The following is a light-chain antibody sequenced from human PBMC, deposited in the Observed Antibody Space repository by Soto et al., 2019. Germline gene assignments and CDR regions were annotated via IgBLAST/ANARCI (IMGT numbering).Light chain of an antibody. V-gene: IGKV3-20*01. CDR3: QQYGSSPRT. CDR2: GAS. Sequence: EIVLTQSPGTLSLSPGERATLSCRASQSVSSSYLAWYQQKPGQAPRLLIYGASSRATGIPDRFSGSGSGKDFTLSISRLESYDFAVYYCQQYGSSPRTFGQGTKL. CDR1: QSVSSSY. J-gene: IGKJ1*01.